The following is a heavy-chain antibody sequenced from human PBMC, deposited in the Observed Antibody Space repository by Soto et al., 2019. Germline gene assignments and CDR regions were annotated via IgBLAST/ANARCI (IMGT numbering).Heavy chain of an antibody. CDR3: ATWNEREHAYDV. D-gene: IGHD1-1*01. V-gene: IGHV3-53*01. CDR2: LYDVDGS. Sequence: DVQLVESGGGLIQTGESLRLSCAAFGLTVSGKKYVAWLRQAPGKGLEWVSALYDVDGSFYADSVKGRFTTSSDSSKTTVYLQMNGLRPDDTAVYYCATWNEREHAYDVWGQGTTVTVSS. CDR1: GLTVSGKKY. J-gene: IGHJ3*01.